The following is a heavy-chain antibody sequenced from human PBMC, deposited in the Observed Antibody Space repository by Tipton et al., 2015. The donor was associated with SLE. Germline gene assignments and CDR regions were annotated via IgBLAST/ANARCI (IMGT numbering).Heavy chain of an antibody. J-gene: IGHJ6*02. CDR1: GGSISGHY. CDR2: IYYSGST. Sequence: TLSLTCTVSGGSISGHYWSWIRQTPGKGLEWIGYIYYSGSTNYNPSPRSRVTMSLDMSKNQFSLKLSSVTAEDTAVYYCLRSPNYYYGMDVWGQGTTVTVSS. CDR3: LRSPNYYYGMDV. V-gene: IGHV4-59*11.